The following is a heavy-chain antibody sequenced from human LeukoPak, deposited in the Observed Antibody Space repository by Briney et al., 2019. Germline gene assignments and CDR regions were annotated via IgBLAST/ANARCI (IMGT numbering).Heavy chain of an antibody. Sequence: PGGSLRLSCAASGFTFSTYWMSWVRQAPGKGLEWVANIKTDGSEKYCVDSVKGRFTISRDNAKNLLYLQMNSLRDEDTAVYYCVRDSGGYSSVWYDAFDVWGRGTKVTVSS. J-gene: IGHJ3*01. CDR1: GFTFSTYW. CDR3: VRDSGGYSSVWYDAFDV. V-gene: IGHV3-7*01. D-gene: IGHD6-19*01. CDR2: IKTDGSEK.